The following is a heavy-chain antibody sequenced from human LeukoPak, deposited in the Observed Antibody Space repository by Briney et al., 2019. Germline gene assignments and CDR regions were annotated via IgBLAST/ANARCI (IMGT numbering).Heavy chain of an antibody. V-gene: IGHV3-15*01. CDR1: GLTFSNVW. CDR3: QGSSHEPDFFDH. CDR2: VKSIVDGGTT. D-gene: IGHD6-13*01. J-gene: IGHJ4*02. Sequence: GGSLRLSCTASGLTFSNVWMSWVRQAPGKGLEGVGRVKSIVDGGTTDYAAPVKGRFTISRDDSKNTVYLQMNSLKTEDTAVYYCQGSSHEPDFFDHWGQGALVTVSS.